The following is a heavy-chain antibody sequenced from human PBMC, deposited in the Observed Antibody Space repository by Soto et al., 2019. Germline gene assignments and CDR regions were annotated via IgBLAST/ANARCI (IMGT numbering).Heavy chain of an antibody. CDR1: GFTFNSYW. CDR2: IDSDGNST. V-gene: IGHV3-74*01. CDR3: ARDVDADFRTDFDY. J-gene: IGHJ4*02. Sequence: PGGSLRLSCAASGFTFNSYWMHWVRQAPEKGLVWVSQIDSDGNSTTYADSVKGRFTISRDNAKNTLYLQMNSLRAEDTALYYCARDVDADFRTDFDYWGRGTLVTVSS. D-gene: IGHD4-17*01.